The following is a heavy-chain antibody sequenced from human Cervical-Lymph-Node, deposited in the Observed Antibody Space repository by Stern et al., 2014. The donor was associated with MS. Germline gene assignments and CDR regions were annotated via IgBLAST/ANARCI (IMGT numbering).Heavy chain of an antibody. Sequence: QVQLVESGAEVKKPGASVKVSCKASGYTFTRYGIRWVRQAPGQGLEWMGCISADNGTKNCAQKRRGRFTMTADTATSTAYMELRGLNSDDTAVYYWARGLLGIENAFDIWGQGTMVTVSS. CDR2: ISADNGTK. J-gene: IGHJ3*02. D-gene: IGHD2-15*01. CDR1: GYTFTRYG. V-gene: IGHV1-18*01. CDR3: ARGLLGIENAFDI.